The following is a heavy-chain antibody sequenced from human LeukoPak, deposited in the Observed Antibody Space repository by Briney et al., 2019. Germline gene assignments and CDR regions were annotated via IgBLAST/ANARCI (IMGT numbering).Heavy chain of an antibody. CDR2: TYFTGST. J-gene: IGHJ4*02. CDR1: RGSISSGGHY. Sequence: SETLSLTCNVSRGSISSGGHYWSWIRQRPGMGLEWMGYTYFTGSTYYNPSLQSRLIFSADTSMTQFSLRLRSVTAADTAVYYCARVSFTYGPLDSWGPGILVTVSS. CDR3: ARVSFTYGPLDS. V-gene: IGHV4-31*03. D-gene: IGHD4-17*01.